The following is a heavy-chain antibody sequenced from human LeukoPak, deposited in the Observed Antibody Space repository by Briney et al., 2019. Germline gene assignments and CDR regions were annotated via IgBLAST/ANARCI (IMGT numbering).Heavy chain of an antibody. CDR3: ASSLTTGGLFDP. CDR2: IYYSGNT. Sequence: SETLSLTCTVSGGSIGSYYWSWIRQPPGKGLEWIGYIYYSGNTNYNPSLKSRVTISVDTSKNQFSLKLSSVTAADTAVYYCASSLTTGGLFDPWGQGTLVTVSS. V-gene: IGHV4-59*08. CDR1: GGSIGSYY. J-gene: IGHJ5*02. D-gene: IGHD4-17*01.